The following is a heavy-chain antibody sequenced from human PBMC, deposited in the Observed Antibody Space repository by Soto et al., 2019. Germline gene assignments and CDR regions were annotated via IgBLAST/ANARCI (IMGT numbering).Heavy chain of an antibody. Sequence: QVQLVQSGAEVKKPGASVKDSCKASGYTFTNYYMHCVRQAPGQGLEWMGIINPSGGSTTYAQKFQGRVTMTRDTATSTVYVELSSLRSEDTAVYYCARGFSSGWPFGYWGQGTPVTVSS. D-gene: IGHD6-19*01. V-gene: IGHV1-46*01. CDR3: ARGFSSGWPFGY. CDR2: INPSGGST. J-gene: IGHJ4*02. CDR1: GYTFTNYY.